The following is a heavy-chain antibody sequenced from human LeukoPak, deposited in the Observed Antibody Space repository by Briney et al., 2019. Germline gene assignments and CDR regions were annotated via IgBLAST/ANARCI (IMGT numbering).Heavy chain of an antibody. D-gene: IGHD2/OR15-2a*01. J-gene: IGHJ3*02. CDR1: GFSFSDSY. CDR2: IKSSDTST. CDR3: ARRGNMSSHAFDI. V-gene: IGHV3-11*01. Sequence: GGSLRLSCAASGFSFSDSYMTWIRQAPGQGLEWLSYIKSSDTSTFYADSVKGRFTVSRDNAKNSLYLQMNSLRAEDTAVYYCARRGNMSSHAFDIWGQGTVVTVSS.